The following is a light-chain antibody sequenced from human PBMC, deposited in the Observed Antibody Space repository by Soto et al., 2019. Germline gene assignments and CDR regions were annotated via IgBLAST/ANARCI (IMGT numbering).Light chain of an antibody. CDR3: HQSDSTPQT. V-gene: IGKV1-39*01. Sequence: DIQLTQSPSSLSASLGDRVTISCRASQNIGTYLNWFLQKPGEAPKLLIYVATSLQNGVPSRFSGTGSETDFTITISSLQPEDVGVYFCHQSDSTPQTFGQGTRV. CDR1: QNIGTY. J-gene: IGKJ1*01. CDR2: VAT.